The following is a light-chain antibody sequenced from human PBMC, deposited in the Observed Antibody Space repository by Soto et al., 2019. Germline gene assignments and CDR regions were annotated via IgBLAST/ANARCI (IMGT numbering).Light chain of an antibody. J-gene: IGKJ1*01. Sequence: EIVITQPPATLSVSPGGKATLSCRASQSVNTNLAWYQQRPGXXPKLPIYVASTTAAGVPARFSGTGCGTGLTLTISSLQSEDIAVYYWRQYNVWPRFGQASKVDIK. CDR3: RQYNVWPR. CDR2: VAS. CDR1: QSVNTN. V-gene: IGKV3-15*01.